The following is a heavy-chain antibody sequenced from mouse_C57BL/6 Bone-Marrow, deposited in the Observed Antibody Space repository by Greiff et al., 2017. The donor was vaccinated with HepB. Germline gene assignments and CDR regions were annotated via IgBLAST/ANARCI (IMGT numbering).Heavy chain of an antibody. CDR2: IRSKSNNYAT. V-gene: IGHV10-1*01. J-gene: IGHJ3*01. Sequence: EAGGGLVQPKGSLKLSCAASGFSFNTYAMIWVRQAPGKGLEWAARIRSKSNNYATYYVDSVKDRFTISRDDSESMLYLQMNNLKTEDTSMYYCVKQNSAWFAYWGQGTLVTVSA. CDR1: GFSFNTYA. CDR3: VKQNSAWFAY. D-gene: IGHD6-1*01.